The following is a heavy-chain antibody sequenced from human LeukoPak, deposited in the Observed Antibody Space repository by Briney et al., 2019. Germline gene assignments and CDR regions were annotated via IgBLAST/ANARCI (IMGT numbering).Heavy chain of an antibody. J-gene: IGHJ3*02. CDR1: GGSISSYY. Sequence: TSETLSLTCTVSGGSISSYYWSWIRQPPGKGLEWIGYIYYSGSTNYNPSLKSRVTISVDTSKNQFSLKLSSVTAADTAVYYCARDRVVQDPKGAFDIWGQGTMVTVSS. D-gene: IGHD3-3*01. V-gene: IGHV4-59*01. CDR3: ARDRVVQDPKGAFDI. CDR2: IYYSGST.